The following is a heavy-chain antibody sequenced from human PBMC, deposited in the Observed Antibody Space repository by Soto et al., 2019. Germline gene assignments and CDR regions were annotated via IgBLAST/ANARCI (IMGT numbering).Heavy chain of an antibody. D-gene: IGHD6-19*01. CDR3: AISSGWYLDAFDI. CDR1: GFTVSSNY. V-gene: IGHV3-53*04. Sequence: EVQLVESGGGLVQPGGSLRLSCAASGFTVSSNYMSWVRQAPGKGLGWVSVIYSGGSTYYADSVKGRFTISRHNSKNTLYLQMNSLRAEDTAVYYCAISSGWYLDAFDIWGQGTMVTVSS. J-gene: IGHJ3*02. CDR2: IYSGGST.